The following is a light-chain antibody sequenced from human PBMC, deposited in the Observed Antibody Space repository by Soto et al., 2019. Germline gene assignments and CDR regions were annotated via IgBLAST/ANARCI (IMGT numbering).Light chain of an antibody. CDR3: HQYASSRT. Sequence: EIVLTQSPVTLSLSPGERATLSCRASQSVSSRYFAWYQQKPGQAPRLLIYAASSRAAGIPDRFSGSGSGTDFSLPLSRLEPEDFAVYYCHQYASSRTFGPGTKVE. J-gene: IGKJ1*01. CDR2: AAS. V-gene: IGKV3-20*01. CDR1: QSVSSRY.